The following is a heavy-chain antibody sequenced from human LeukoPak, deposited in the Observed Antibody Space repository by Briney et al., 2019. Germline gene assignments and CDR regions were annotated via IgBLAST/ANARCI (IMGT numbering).Heavy chain of an antibody. CDR2: ISSGSSNI. CDR1: GFTFSSYS. D-gene: IGHD1-26*01. CDR3: ARELLVGVDANDAFDI. J-gene: IGHJ3*02. V-gene: IGHV3-48*01. Sequence: PGGSLRLSCAASGFTFSSYSMNWVRQAPGKGLEWVSYISSGSSNIYYADSVKGRFTISRDNAKNSLYLQMNSLRAEDTAVYYCARELLVGVDANDAFDIWGQGTMVTVSS.